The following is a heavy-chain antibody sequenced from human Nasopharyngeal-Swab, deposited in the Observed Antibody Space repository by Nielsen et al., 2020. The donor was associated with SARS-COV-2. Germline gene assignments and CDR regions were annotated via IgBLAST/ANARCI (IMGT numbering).Heavy chain of an antibody. CDR2: ISSSSSYI. D-gene: IGHD4-17*01. CDR3: ARQTTVTNYFDY. V-gene: IGHV3-21*01. CDR1: GFMFSDYS. Sequence: GESLKISCEGFGFMFSDYSLNWVRQAPGKGLEWVSSISSSSSYIYYADSVKGRFTISRDNAKNSLYLQMNSLRAEDTAVYYCARQTTVTNYFDYWGQGTLVTVSS. J-gene: IGHJ4*02.